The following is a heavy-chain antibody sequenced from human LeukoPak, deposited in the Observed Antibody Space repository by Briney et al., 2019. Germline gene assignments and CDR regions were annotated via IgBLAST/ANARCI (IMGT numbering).Heavy chain of an antibody. D-gene: IGHD6-6*01. V-gene: IGHV5-51*01. CDR3: ARLSPSIAVRPYFFDF. CDR2: IYPGDSDT. Sequence: GESLKISCKGSGYSFTSYWIGWVRQMPGKGLEWMGIIYPGDSDTRYSPSFQGQVTISADKSISTAYLQWSSLKASDIAMYYCARLSPSIAVRPYFFDFWGQGTLVTVSS. J-gene: IGHJ4*02. CDR1: GYSFTSYW.